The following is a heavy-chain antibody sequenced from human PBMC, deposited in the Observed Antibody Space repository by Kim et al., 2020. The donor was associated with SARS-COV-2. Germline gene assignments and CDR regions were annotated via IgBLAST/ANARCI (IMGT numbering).Heavy chain of an antibody. V-gene: IGHV1-2*02. Sequence: ASVKVSCKTSGYTFSGYNIHWVRQAPGQGLEWVGWVNPNSGATTLAQKFHGRVTMTRDTAISTVYMEVYSLRASDTAVYYCARAGSRSFDMWGQGTLFTVSS. CDR2: VNPNSGAT. CDR3: ARAGSRSFDM. CDR1: GYTFSGYN. D-gene: IGHD3-10*01. J-gene: IGHJ3*02.